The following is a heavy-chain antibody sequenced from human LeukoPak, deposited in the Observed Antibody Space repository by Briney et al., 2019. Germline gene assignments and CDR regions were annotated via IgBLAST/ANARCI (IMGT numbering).Heavy chain of an antibody. V-gene: IGHV4-59*12. CDR1: GGSISSYY. CDR3: ARDGLWFGELMD. Sequence: SETLSLTCTVSGGSISSYYWSWIRQPPGKGLEWIGYIYYSGSTNYNPSLKSRVTISIDTSKNQFSLKLSSVTAADTAVYYCARDGLWFGELMDWGQGTLVTVSS. D-gene: IGHD3-10*01. CDR2: IYYSGST. J-gene: IGHJ4*02.